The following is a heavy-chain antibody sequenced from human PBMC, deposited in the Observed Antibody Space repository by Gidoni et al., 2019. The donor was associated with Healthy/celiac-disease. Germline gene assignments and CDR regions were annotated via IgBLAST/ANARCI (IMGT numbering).Heavy chain of an antibody. Sequence: QVQLQQRGAGLLKPSETLSLTCDVYGGSLSGYYWSWIRQPPGKGLEWIGEINHSGSTNYNPSLKSRVTISVDTSKNQFSLKLSSVTAADTAVYYCARGVMATTFDPWGQGTLVTVSS. CDR1: GGSLSGYY. CDR2: INHSGST. V-gene: IGHV4-34*01. D-gene: IGHD5-12*01. CDR3: ARGVMATTFDP. J-gene: IGHJ5*02.